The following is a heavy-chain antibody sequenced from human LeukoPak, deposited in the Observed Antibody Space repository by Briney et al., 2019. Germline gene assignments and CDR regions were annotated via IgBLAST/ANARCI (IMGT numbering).Heavy chain of an antibody. D-gene: IGHD3-22*01. V-gene: IGHV3-20*04. CDR3: ARNYYDSSGYYH. Sequence: GGSLRLSCAASGFTFDDYGMSWVRQAPGKGLEWVSGINWNGGSTGYADSVKGRFTTSRDNAKNSLYLQMNSLRAEDTALYYCARNYYDSSGYYHWGQGTLVTVSS. CDR2: INWNGGST. CDR1: GFTFDDYG. J-gene: IGHJ5*02.